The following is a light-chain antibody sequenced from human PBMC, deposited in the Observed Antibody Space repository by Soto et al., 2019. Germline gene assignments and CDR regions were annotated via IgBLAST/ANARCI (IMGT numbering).Light chain of an antibody. CDR3: RSYTSSSTLV. J-gene: IGLJ2*01. CDR1: SSDIGGAEY. CDR2: DVS. Sequence: QSALTQPASVSGSPGQSITISCTGTSSDIGGAEYLSWYQQHPGKAPKLIIYDVSERPSGVANRFSGSKSGYTASLSISGLQPEDEADYYCRSYTSSSTLVFGGGTKLTVL. V-gene: IGLV2-14*03.